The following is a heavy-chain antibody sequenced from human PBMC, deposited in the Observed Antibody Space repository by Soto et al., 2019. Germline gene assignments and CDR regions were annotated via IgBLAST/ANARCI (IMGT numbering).Heavy chain of an antibody. CDR1: GGSISSGGYS. Sequence: SETLSLTCAVSGGSISSGGYSWSWIRQPPGKGLEWIGYIYHSGSTYYNPSLKSRVTISVDRSKNQFSLKLSSVTAADTAVCYCARGSRNYYYGMDVWGQGTTVTVSS. V-gene: IGHV4-30-2*01. CDR2: IYHSGST. J-gene: IGHJ6*02. CDR3: ARGSRNYYYGMDV.